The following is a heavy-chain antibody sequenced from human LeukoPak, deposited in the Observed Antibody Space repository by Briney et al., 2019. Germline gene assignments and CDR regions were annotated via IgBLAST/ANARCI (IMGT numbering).Heavy chain of an antibody. CDR1: GFIFTNYA. CDR3: ARDHLPVSWNWYFDL. J-gene: IGHJ2*01. V-gene: IGHV3-30*14. Sequence: GGSLRLSCAASGFIFTNYAMHWVRQAPGERPERVAVISVDGKSIFYTDSVKGRFTISRDNSKNTVYPQMNSLRADDNALYYFARDHLPVSWNWYFDLWGRGNLVTVSS. CDR2: ISVDGKSI. D-gene: IGHD6-13*01.